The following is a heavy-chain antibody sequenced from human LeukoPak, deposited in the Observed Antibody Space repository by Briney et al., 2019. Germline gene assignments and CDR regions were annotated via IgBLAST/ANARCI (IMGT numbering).Heavy chain of an antibody. CDR3: ARLGDYYYMNV. CDR1: GDSISNNNYF. Sequence: SETLSLTCTVSGDSISNNNYFWGWIRQPPGKGLEWIGSTYYSGRTHYNPSLKSRVTISVDTSKNQFSLKLNSVTAADTAVYYCARLGDYYYMNVWGKGTTVTVSS. J-gene: IGHJ6*03. CDR2: TYYSGRT. D-gene: IGHD3-16*01. V-gene: IGHV4-39*07.